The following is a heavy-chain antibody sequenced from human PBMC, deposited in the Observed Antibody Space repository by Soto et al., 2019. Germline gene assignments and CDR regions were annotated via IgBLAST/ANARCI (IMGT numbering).Heavy chain of an antibody. Sequence: TVAWGSSGHLGGSCIRKKPGKGLEWIGYVFYSGSTNYNPSLKSRVTISIDNSKNQFSLKLSSVTAADTAVYYCARHPRSERGYSGYDGHYCSTGLFDYWGQGTLVTV. CDR3: ARHPRSERGYSGYDGHYCSTGLFDY. J-gene: IGHJ4*02. CDR2: VFYSGST. V-gene: IGHV4-59*08. CDR1: WGSSGHLG. D-gene: IGHD5-12*01.